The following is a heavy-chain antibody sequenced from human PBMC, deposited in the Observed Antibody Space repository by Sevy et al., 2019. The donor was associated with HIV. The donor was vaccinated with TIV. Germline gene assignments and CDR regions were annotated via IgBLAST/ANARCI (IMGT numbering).Heavy chain of an antibody. Sequence: SETLSLTCSVSGDSINNYYWSWIRQPPGKGLEWIGYTSYSGTTNYSPSLKSRVDISVDTSMHHFSLKINSVTAADTAVYYCAVLRWDVVDAPGATPGCYFDSWGQGILVTVSS. CDR2: TSYSGTT. D-gene: IGHD2-2*02. V-gene: IGHV4-59*12. J-gene: IGHJ4*02. CDR3: AVLRWDVVDAPGATPGCYFDS. CDR1: GDSINNYY.